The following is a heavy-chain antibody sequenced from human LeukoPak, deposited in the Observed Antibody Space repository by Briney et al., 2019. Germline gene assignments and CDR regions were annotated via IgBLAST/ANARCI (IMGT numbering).Heavy chain of an antibody. D-gene: IGHD6-19*01. Sequence: GGSLTLSCAASGFTLSSYAMTWVRHPPGKGREWVSSISGGGDSTFYGDSVEGRFTISRDNSKNTVFLLMSCQRDADTAVYFCARGRCALTGTSPYRDQWGQGTLVTVSS. CDR2: ISGGGDST. J-gene: IGHJ4*02. CDR1: GFTLSSYA. V-gene: IGHV3-23*01. CDR3: ARGRCALTGTSPYRDQ.